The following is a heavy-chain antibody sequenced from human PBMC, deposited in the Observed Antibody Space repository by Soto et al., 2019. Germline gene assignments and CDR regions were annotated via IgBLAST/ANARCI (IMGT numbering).Heavy chain of an antibody. Sequence: EVQLVESGGGLVQPGRSLRLSCAASGFTFDDFAMHWVQQAPGKGLEWVSGINWNSGDINYADSVKGRFTISRDNAKNSLYLQMNSLRAEDTALYYCAKDYAGYYYYIDVWGKGTTVTVSS. J-gene: IGHJ6*03. CDR3: AKDYAGYYYYIDV. V-gene: IGHV3-9*01. CDR2: INWNSGDI. CDR1: GFTFDDFA.